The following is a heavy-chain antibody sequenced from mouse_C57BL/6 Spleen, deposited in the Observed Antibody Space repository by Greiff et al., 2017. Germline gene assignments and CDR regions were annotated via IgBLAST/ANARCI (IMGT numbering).Heavy chain of an antibody. CDR3: ARDEGYDYDGGDY. CDR2: ISDGGSYT. CDR1: GFTFSSYA. V-gene: IGHV5-4*01. D-gene: IGHD2-4*01. J-gene: IGHJ2*01. Sequence: EVHLVESGGGLVKPGGSLKLSCAASGFTFSSYAMSWVRQTPEKRLEWVATISDGGSYTYYPDNVKGRFTISRDNAKNNLYLQMSHLKSEDTAMYYCARDEGYDYDGGDYWGQGTTLTVSS.